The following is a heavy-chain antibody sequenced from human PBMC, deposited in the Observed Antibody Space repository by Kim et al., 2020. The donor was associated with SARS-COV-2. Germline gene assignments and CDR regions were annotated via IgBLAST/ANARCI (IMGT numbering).Heavy chain of an antibody. CDR2: DK. Sequence: DKRYSPSLKSRLTITKDTSKNQVVLTMTNMDPLDTATYYCAHIRKDYFDYWGQGTLVTVSS. CDR3: AHIRKDYFDY. V-gene: IGHV2-5*01. J-gene: IGHJ4*02.